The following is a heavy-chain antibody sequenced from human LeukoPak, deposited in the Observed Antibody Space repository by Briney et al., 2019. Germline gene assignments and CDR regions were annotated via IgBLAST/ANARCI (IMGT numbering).Heavy chain of an antibody. J-gene: IGHJ4*02. CDR3: ASGSYYFDY. CDR1: GYSISSGYY. V-gene: IGHV4-38-2*01. CDR2: IYHSGST. Sequence: SETLSLTCAVSGYSISSGYYWGWIRQPPGKGLEWIGSIYHSGSTYNNPSLKSRVTISVDTSKNQFSLKLSSVTAADTAVYYCASGSYYFDYWGQGTLVTVSS. D-gene: IGHD1-26*01.